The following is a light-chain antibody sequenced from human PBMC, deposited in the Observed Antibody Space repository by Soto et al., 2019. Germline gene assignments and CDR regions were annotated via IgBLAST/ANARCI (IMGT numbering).Light chain of an antibody. CDR3: HQYYSTPQT. Sequence: DIVMTQSPDSLAVSLGERATINCKSSQNILYSSNNKNYLTWYQQKPGQPPKLLIYWASTRESGVPDRFSGSGSGTDFTLTISSLQAEDVAVYYYHQYYSTPQTFGQGTKVEIK. V-gene: IGKV4-1*01. CDR2: WAS. CDR1: QNILYSSNNKNY. J-gene: IGKJ1*01.